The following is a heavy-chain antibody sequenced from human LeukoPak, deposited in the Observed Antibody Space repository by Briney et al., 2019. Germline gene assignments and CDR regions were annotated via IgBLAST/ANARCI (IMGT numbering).Heavy chain of an antibody. D-gene: IGHD6-19*01. CDR3: AKESRIAVAGTADY. CDR2: LSGTGGST. V-gene: IGHV3-23*01. J-gene: IGHJ4*02. Sequence: PGGSLRLSCAASGFTFSSYAMSWVRQAPGKGLEWVSSLSGTGGSTYYADSVKGRFTISRDNSGNTLYLQMNSLRAEDSAVYYCAKESRIAVAGTADYWGQGTLVTVSS. CDR1: GFTFSSYA.